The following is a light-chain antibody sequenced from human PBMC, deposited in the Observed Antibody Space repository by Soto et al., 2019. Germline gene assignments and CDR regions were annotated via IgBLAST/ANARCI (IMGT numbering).Light chain of an antibody. CDR2: GAS. CDR3: QQYGSSPQT. CDR1: QSLSSIY. V-gene: IGKV3-20*01. J-gene: IGKJ1*01. Sequence: EIVLTQSPGTLSLPPGERVTLSCRASQSLSSIYLAWYQQKPGQAPRLLIYGASIRATGIPDRFSGSGSGTDFTLPISRLEPADFAVYYCQQYGSSPQTFGQGTKVDIK.